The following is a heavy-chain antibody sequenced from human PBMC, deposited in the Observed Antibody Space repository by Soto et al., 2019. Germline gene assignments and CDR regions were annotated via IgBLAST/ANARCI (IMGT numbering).Heavy chain of an antibody. CDR3: ARRKLRYYYYMDA. V-gene: IGHV4-59*12. CDR2: IYYSGST. CDR1: GGSISSYY. J-gene: IGHJ6*03. Sequence: QVQLQESGPGLVKPSETLSLTCTVSGGSISSYYWSWIRQPPGKGLEWIGYIYYSGSTNYNPSLKRRSTNASDTPKTLFPPELSSLSAAGTAVYSGARRKLRYYYYMDAWGKGTTVTVSS. D-gene: IGHD3-16*01.